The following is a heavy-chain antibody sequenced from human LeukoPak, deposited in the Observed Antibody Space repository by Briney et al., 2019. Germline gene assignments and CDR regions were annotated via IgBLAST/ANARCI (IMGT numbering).Heavy chain of an antibody. CDR3: ARDQYDFWSGYVYYYYYMDV. J-gene: IGHJ6*03. CDR2: INSDGSST. D-gene: IGHD3-3*01. CDR1: GFTFSSYS. Sequence: GGSLRLSCAASGFTFSSYSMNWVRQAPGKGLEWVSRINSDGSSTSYADSVKGRFTISRDNAKNTLYLQMNSLRAEDTAVYYCARDQYDFWSGYVYYYYYMDVWGKGTTVTVSS. V-gene: IGHV3-74*01.